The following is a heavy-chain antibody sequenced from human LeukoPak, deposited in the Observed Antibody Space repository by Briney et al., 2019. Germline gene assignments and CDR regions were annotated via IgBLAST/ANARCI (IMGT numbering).Heavy chain of an antibody. J-gene: IGHJ4*02. CDR2: ISSSSSYI. CDR1: GFTFSSYS. Sequence: GGSLRLSCAASGFTFSSYSMNWVGQAPGKGLEWVSSISSSSSYIYYADSVKGRFTISREKAKNSLYLQMNSLRAEDTAVYYCARTYFYYDSSGSISFFDYWGQGTLVTVSS. V-gene: IGHV3-21*01. D-gene: IGHD3-22*01. CDR3: ARTYFYYDSSGSISFFDY.